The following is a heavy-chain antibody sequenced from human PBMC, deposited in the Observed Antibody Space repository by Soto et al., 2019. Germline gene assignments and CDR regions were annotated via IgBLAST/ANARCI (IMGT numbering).Heavy chain of an antibody. D-gene: IGHD6-6*01. J-gene: IGHJ6*02. CDR2: IFTSGNT. V-gene: IGHV4-4*07. CDR1: GGSMNDYY. CDR3: ASGRLVSRYYGLDV. Sequence: QVQLQESGPGLVNPSETLSLTCTVSGGSMNDYYWSWIRQPAGKVLEWIGRIFTSGNTNYNPSLRSRRTKSVDTSTNQVSLRLTSVTAADTAVYYWASGRLVSRYYGLDVWGQGTTVTVSS.